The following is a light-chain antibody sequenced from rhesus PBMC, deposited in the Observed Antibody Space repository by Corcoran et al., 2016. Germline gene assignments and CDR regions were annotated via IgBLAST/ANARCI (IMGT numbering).Light chain of an antibody. J-gene: IGKJ4*01. Sequence: DIQMTQSPSSLSASVGDTVTVTCRASQGLSNYLAWYQQKPGKAPKPLIYYASNLESGGPSRYSGSGSGTDVTLTISNLQPEDFTIYFCQQHKSYPLTFGGWTKVEIK. CDR1: QGLSNY. CDR2: YAS. CDR3: QQHKSYPLT. V-gene: IGKV1S14*01.